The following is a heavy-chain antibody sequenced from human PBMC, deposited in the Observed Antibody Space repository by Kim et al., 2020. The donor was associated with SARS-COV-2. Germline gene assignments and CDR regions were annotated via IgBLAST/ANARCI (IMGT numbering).Heavy chain of an antibody. CDR3: ARVGYCSSTSCYDNYMDV. D-gene: IGHD2-2*03. J-gene: IGHJ6*03. V-gene: IGHV6-1*01. Sequence: SQTLSLTCAISGDSVSSNSAAWNWIRQSPSRGLEWLGRTYYRSKWYNDYAVSVKSRITINPDTSKNQFSLQLNSVTPEDTAVYYCARVGYCSSTSCYDNYMDVWGKGTTVTVSS. CDR2: TYYRSKWYN. CDR1: GDSVSSNSAA.